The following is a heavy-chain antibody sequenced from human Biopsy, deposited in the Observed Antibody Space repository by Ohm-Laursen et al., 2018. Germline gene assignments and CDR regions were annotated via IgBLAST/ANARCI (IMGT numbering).Heavy chain of an antibody. J-gene: IGHJ4*02. Sequence: SSVTVSCHASGYTFTPYYIHWVRQAPGQGLEWMGIINPGGNSTAYTQNFQGRVTMTWDTSTTTVYMELSSLRSEDTAVYYCVLASFDYWGQGTLVTVPS. CDR2: INPGGNST. CDR3: VLASFDY. CDR1: GYTFTPYY. V-gene: IGHV1-46*01.